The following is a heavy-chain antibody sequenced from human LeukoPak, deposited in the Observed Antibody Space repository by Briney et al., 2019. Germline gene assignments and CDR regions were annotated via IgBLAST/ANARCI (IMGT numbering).Heavy chain of an antibody. CDR3: AKQKSGYAAAGIDY. J-gene: IGHJ4*02. CDR1: GYSISSGYY. D-gene: IGHD6-13*01. CDR2: IYHSGST. Sequence: SETLSLTCTVSGYSISSGYYWGWIRQPPGKGLEWIGSIYHSGSTYYNPSLKSRVTISVDTSKNQFSLKLSSVTAADTAVYYCAKQKSGYAAAGIDYWGQGTLVTVSS. V-gene: IGHV4-38-2*02.